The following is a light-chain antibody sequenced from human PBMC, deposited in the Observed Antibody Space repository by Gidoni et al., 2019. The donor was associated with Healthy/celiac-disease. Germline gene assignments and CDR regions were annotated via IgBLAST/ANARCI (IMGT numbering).Light chain of an antibody. CDR1: PSLLHSNGYNY. CDR2: LGS. V-gene: IGKV2-28*01. Sequence: DIVMTQSPLSLPVTPGEPASISCRSSPSLLHSNGYNYLDWYLQKPGQSPQLLIYLGSNRASGVPDRFSGSGSGTDFTLTISRVEAEDVGVYYCMQALQTPYTFGQGTKLEIK. CDR3: MQALQTPYT. J-gene: IGKJ2*01.